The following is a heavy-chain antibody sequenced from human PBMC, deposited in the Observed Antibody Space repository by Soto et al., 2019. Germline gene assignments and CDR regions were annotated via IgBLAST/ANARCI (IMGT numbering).Heavy chain of an antibody. CDR2: INSDGSST. D-gene: IGHD2-15*01. CDR3: VRTSLVVAAATREDY. CDR1: GFTFSSYW. V-gene: IGHV3-74*01. J-gene: IGHJ4*02. Sequence: EVQLVESGGGLVQPGGSLRLSCAASGFTFSSYWMHWVRQAPGKGLVWVSRINSDGSSTCYADSVKGRFTIPRDNAKNTLYLQMNSLRAEDTAVYYCVRTSLVVAAATREDYWGQGTLVTVSS.